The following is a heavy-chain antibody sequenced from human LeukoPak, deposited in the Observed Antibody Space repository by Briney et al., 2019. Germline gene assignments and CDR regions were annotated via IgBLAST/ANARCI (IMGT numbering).Heavy chain of an antibody. CDR3: ARWGHFDTSGYFVVDY. J-gene: IGHJ4*02. CDR1: DGSISSYY. Sequence: PSETLSLTCTISDGSISSYYWNWIRQSPGKGLEWIVHIHYSGSTHYNPSLQSRVSISIDTSKNLFSLSLRSVTAVDTAVYYCARWGHFDTSGYFVVDYWGQGTLVTVSS. CDR2: IHYSGST. V-gene: IGHV4-59*01. D-gene: IGHD3-22*01.